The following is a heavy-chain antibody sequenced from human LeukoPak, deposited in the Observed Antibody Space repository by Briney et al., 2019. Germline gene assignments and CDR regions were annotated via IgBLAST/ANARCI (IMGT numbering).Heavy chain of an antibody. CDR1: EFTFSDYY. CDR2: ISGSGDST. CDR3: AKVPYSGYYDSGGYYYYFDY. D-gene: IGHD3-22*01. Sequence: GGSLRLSCAASEFTFSDYYMSWIRQAPGKGLEWVSGISGSGDSTYYADSVRGRFTISRDNSKNTLFLQMNSLRAEDTAVYYCAKVPYSGYYDSGGYYYYFDYWGQGTLVTVSS. J-gene: IGHJ4*02. V-gene: IGHV3-23*01.